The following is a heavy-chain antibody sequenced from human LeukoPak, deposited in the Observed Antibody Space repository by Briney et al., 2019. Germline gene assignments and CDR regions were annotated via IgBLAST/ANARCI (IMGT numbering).Heavy chain of an antibody. J-gene: IGHJ4*02. CDR3: ARDSPGVGSGWLPSQFFDY. CDR2: IRYDGSNK. CDR1: GFTFSSYG. Sequence: GGSLRLSCAASGFTFSSYGMHWVRQAPGKGLEWVAFIRYDGSNKYYADSVKGRFTISRDNSKNTLYLQMNSLRAEDTAVYYCARDSPGVGSGWLPSQFFDYWGQGTLVTVSS. D-gene: IGHD6-19*01. V-gene: IGHV3-30*02.